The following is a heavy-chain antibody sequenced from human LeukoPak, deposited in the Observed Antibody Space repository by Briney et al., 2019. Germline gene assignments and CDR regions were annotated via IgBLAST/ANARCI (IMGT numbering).Heavy chain of an antibody. CDR2: INTDGSRT. J-gene: IGHJ2*01. CDR1: GFTFSSYW. Sequence: GGSLRLSCAASGFTFSSYWMHWVRQAPGKGLVWVSRINTDGSRTNYADSVEGRFTISRDNAKDTLYLQMNSLRAEDTAIYYCARVATGNWHFALWGRGTLVTVSS. V-gene: IGHV3-74*01. D-gene: IGHD2-15*01. CDR3: ARVATGNWHFAL.